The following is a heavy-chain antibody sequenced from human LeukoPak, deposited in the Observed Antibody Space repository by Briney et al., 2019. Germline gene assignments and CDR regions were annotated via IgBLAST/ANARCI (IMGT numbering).Heavy chain of an antibody. D-gene: IGHD3-22*01. CDR1: GGSFSGYY. V-gene: IGHV4-34*01. CDR3: ARGLLSTRRITMIVSFLGTPHDAFDI. CDR2: INHSGST. Sequence: SETLSLTCGVYGGSFSGYYWSCIRQPPGKGLEWIGEINHSGSTNYNTSLKSRVTISVDSSKNQFSLKLSSVTAADTAVYYCARGLLSTRRITMIVSFLGTPHDAFDIWGQGTMVTVSS. J-gene: IGHJ3*02.